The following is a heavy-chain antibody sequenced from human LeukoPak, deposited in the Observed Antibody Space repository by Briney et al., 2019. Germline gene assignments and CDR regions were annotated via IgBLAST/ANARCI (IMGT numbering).Heavy chain of an antibody. D-gene: IGHD1-26*01. CDR3: ARDRGIVGVDY. J-gene: IGHJ4*02. CDR2: IYSSGST. V-gene: IGHV4-39*07. Sequence: SETLSLTCTVSGGSISSSSYYWGWIRQPPGKGPEWIGSIYSSGSTYYNPSLKSRVTISVDTSNNQFSLKLSSVTAADSAVYYCARDRGIVGVDYWGQGTLVTVSS. CDR1: GGSISSSSYY.